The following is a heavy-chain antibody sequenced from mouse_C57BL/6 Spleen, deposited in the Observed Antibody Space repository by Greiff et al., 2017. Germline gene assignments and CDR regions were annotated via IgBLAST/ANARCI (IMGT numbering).Heavy chain of an antibody. CDR2: ISYDGSN. Sequence: EVQLQASGPGLVKPSQSLSLTCSVTGYSITSGYYWNWIRQFPGNKLEWMGYISYDGSNNYNPSLKNRISITRDTSKNQFFLKLNSVTTEDTATYYCAREDTTVVAKGYYFDYWGQGTTLTVSS. CDR1: GYSITSGYY. V-gene: IGHV3-6*01. D-gene: IGHD1-1*01. J-gene: IGHJ2*01. CDR3: AREDTTVVAKGYYFDY.